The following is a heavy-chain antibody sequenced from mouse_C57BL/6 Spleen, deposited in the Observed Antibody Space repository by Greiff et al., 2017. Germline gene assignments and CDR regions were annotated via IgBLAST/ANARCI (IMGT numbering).Heavy chain of an antibody. Sequence: VQLQQSGAELVKPGASVKLSCTASGFNIKDYDMHWVKQRTEKGLEWIGRINPEDGETKYAPKLQGKATITADTSTNTTYLQLSSLTSEDTTVYYCARDTTIVDYAMDYWGQGTTVTVSS. J-gene: IGHJ4*01. CDR1: GFNIKDYD. CDR2: INPEDGET. CDR3: ARDTTIVDYAMDY. D-gene: IGHD1-1*01. V-gene: IGHV14-2*01.